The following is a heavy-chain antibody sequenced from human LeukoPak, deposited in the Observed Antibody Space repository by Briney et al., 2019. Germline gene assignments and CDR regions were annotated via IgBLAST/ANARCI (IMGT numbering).Heavy chain of an antibody. V-gene: IGHV4-34*01. CDR2: INHSGST. CDR1: GGSISGYY. CDR3: AVGYYFDY. Sequence: PSETLSLTRTVSGGSISGYYWSWIRQPPGKGLEWIGEINHSGSTNYNPSLKSRVTISVDTSKNQFSLKLSSVTAADTAVYYCAVGYYFDYWGQGTLVTVSS. D-gene: IGHD1-26*01. J-gene: IGHJ4*02.